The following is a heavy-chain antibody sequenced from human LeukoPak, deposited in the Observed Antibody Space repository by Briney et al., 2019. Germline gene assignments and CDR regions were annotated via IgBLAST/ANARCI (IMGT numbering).Heavy chain of an antibody. D-gene: IGHD3-22*01. J-gene: IGHJ4*02. Sequence: SETLSLTCAVYGGSFSGYYWSWIRQPPGKGLEWIGEINHSGSTNYNPSLKSRVTISVDTSKNQFSLKLSSVTAADTAVYYCARGRKGGYKIDYWGQGTLVTVSS. CDR2: INHSGST. CDR3: ARGRKGGYKIDY. V-gene: IGHV4-34*01. CDR1: GGSFSGYY.